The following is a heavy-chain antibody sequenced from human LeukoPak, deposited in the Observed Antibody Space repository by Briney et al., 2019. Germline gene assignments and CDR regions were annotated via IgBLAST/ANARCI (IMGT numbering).Heavy chain of an antibody. J-gene: IGHJ4*02. V-gene: IGHV3-15*01. CDR1: GFTFSNAW. CDR3: TTDQMVRGYYFDY. Sequence: GGSLRLSCAASGFTFSNAWMSWVRQAPGKGLEWVGRIKSETGGGTTDYAAPVKGRFTISRDDSKNTLNLQMNSLKTEDTAVYYCTTDQMVRGYYFDYWGQGTLVTVSS. CDR2: IKSETGGGTT. D-gene: IGHD3-10*01.